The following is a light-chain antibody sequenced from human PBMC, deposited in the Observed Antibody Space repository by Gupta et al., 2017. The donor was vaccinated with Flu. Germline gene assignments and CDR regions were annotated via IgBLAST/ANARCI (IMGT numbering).Light chain of an antibody. V-gene: IGKV3-15*01. CDR2: RAS. CDR3: QQYNIWPRA. CDR1: QSVSSD. Sequence: EIVMTQSPATLSVSPGERATLSCRASQSVSSDLAWYQQKPGQAPRLLIYRASTRATGIPARFSGGGSGTEFTLTISSLQSEDFAVYYCQQYNIWPRAFGPGTKVDIK. J-gene: IGKJ3*01.